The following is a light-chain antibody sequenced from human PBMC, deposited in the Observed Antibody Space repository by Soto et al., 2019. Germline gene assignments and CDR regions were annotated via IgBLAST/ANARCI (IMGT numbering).Light chain of an antibody. Sequence: EIVMTQSPVTLSVSPGERVTLSCRASQSVRTNLAWYQQKPGQAPRLLIYGASARATGIPARISGNGSGTAFSLTISSLQSEDFAVYYCQQYNNWPLTFGGGTKVEIK. CDR2: GAS. J-gene: IGKJ4*01. CDR1: QSVRTN. V-gene: IGKV3-15*01. CDR3: QQYNNWPLT.